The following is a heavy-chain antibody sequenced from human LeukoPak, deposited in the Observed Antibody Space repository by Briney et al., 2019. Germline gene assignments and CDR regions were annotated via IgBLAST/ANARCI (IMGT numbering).Heavy chain of an antibody. V-gene: IGHV3-53*01. Sequence: PGGSLRLSCAASGLSVSSNYMSWVRQAPGEGLEWVSGIIDVGGTYYADSVKGRFTISRDSSKNTLYLQMNSLRAEDTATYYCAKDYCRGGNCPLPFFDSWGQGTLVTVSS. CDR3: AKDYCRGGNCPLPFFDS. J-gene: IGHJ4*02. CDR2: IIDVGGT. D-gene: IGHD2-15*01. CDR1: GLSVSSNY.